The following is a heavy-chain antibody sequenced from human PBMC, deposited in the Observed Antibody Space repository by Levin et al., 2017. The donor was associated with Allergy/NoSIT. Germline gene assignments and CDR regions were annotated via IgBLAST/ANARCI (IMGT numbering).Heavy chain of an antibody. V-gene: IGHV1-69*13. CDR3: ARDLSWYYYGSGSYSSFDP. D-gene: IGHD3-10*01. CDR1: GGTFSSYA. Sequence: VASVKVSCKASGGTFSSYAISWVRQAPGQGLEWMGGIIPIFGTANYAQKFQGRVTITADESTSTAYMELSSLRSEDTAVYYCARDLSWYYYGSGSYSSFDPWGQGTLVTVSS. J-gene: IGHJ5*02. CDR2: IIPIFGTA.